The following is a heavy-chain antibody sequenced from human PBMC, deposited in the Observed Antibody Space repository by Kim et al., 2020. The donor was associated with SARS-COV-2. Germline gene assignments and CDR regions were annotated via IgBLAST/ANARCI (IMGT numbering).Heavy chain of an antibody. CDR1: GYDFTTYW. CDR3: ARQRYCSGGSCFADY. Sequence: GESLKISCQGSGYDFTTYWIAWVRQMPGKGLEWMGIIYPGDSDTRYSPSFQGQVTISADKSISTAYLQWSRLTASDTAMYYCARQRYCSGGSCFADYWGQRTMVTVSS. J-gene: IGHJ4*02. CDR2: IYPGDSDT. D-gene: IGHD2-15*01. V-gene: IGHV5-51*01.